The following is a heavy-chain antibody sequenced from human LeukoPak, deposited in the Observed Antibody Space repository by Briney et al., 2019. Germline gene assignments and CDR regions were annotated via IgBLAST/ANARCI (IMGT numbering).Heavy chain of an antibody. V-gene: IGHV3-30*04. CDR3: AREIVGATFDI. CDR1: GFTFSSYA. Sequence: PGGSLRLSCAASGFTFSSYAMHWVRQAPGKGLEWVAVISYDGSNKYYADSVKGRFTISRDNSKNTLYLQMNSLRAEDTAVYYCAREIVGATFDIWGQGTMVTVSS. D-gene: IGHD1-26*01. CDR2: ISYDGSNK. J-gene: IGHJ3*02.